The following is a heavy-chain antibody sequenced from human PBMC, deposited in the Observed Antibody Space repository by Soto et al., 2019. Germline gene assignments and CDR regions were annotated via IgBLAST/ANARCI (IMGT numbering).Heavy chain of an antibody. V-gene: IGHV5-10-1*03. J-gene: IGHJ5*02. D-gene: IGHD5-18*01. CDR2: VDPSDSNV. Sequence: EVLLVQSGAEVRKPGESLKISCQGSGYTFTNYWISWVRQLPGQGLEWMGRVDPSDSNVNYSPSFEGHVTISIDKASSTAYLQWSSLKASDTAMYYCARRSEYSTGYSLSWLDPWGQGTLVTVSS. CDR3: ARRSEYSTGYSLSWLDP. CDR1: GYTFTNYW.